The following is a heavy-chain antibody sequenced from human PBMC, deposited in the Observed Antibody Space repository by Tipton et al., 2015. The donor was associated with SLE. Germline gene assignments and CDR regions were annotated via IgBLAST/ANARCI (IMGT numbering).Heavy chain of an antibody. CDR3: ARDAMWARDY. CDR1: GFTFTSHW. D-gene: IGHD2-2*01. V-gene: IGHV3-7*01. CDR2: IKQDGSEK. J-gene: IGHJ4*02. Sequence: GSLRLSCAASGFTFTSHWMNWVRQAPGKGLEWGASIKQDGSEKHYVDSVAGRLTIARDNTENLVFLQMNSLRVDDTAVYYCARDAMWARDYWGQGTLVTVSS.